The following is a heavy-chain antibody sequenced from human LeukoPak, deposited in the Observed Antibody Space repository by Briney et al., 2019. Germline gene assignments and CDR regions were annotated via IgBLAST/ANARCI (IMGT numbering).Heavy chain of an antibody. D-gene: IGHD2/OR15-2a*01. Sequence: PSETLSLTCTVSGASISTYYWSWIRQPPGKGLEWMGDFYYSGNSNYNPSLKSRVTIPVDTSKNQFSLNLSSVTAADTAVYYCAKDRATIVVFYHFDYWGQGTLVTVSS. CDR3: AKDRATIVVFYHFDY. CDR1: GASISTYY. V-gene: IGHV4-59*12. CDR2: FYYSGNS. J-gene: IGHJ4*02.